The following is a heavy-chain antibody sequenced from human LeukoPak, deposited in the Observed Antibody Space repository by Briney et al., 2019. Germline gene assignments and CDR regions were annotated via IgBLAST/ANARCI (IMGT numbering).Heavy chain of an antibody. D-gene: IGHD3-16*02. J-gene: IGHJ4*02. CDR3: ATSLRLGELSLSY. V-gene: IGHV3-30-3*01. CDR1: GFIFSSYA. CDR2: ISYDGSNK. Sequence: GGSLGLSCAASGFIFSSYAMHWVRQAPGKGLEGVAVISYDGSNKYYADSVKGRFTISRDNSKSTLYLQMNSLRADDTAVYYCATSLRLGELSLSYWGQGTLVTVSS.